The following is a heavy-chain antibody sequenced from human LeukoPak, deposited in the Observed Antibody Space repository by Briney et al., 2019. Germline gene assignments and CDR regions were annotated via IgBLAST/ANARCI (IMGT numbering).Heavy chain of an antibody. Sequence: PGRSLRLSCAASGFTFDDYAMHWVRQAPGKGLEWVSGISWNSGSIGYADSVKGRFTISRDNAKNSLYLQMNSLRAEDTAVYYCARVEASPFDYWGQGTLVTVSS. J-gene: IGHJ4*02. V-gene: IGHV3-9*01. CDR1: GFTFDDYA. CDR2: ISWNSGSI. CDR3: ARVEASPFDY.